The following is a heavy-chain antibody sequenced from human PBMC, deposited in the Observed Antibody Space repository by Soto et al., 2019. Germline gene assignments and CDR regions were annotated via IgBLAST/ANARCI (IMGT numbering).Heavy chain of an antibody. V-gene: IGHV3-30*18. J-gene: IGHJ4*02. Sequence: QVQLVESGGGVVQPGRSLRLSCAASGFTFSNYGVHWVRQAPGKGLEWVAVISYDGSNKYYVDSVKGRFTISRDNSKSTLYLQMNSLRPEDTAVYYCAKDAPPKQQLDGKIDYWGQGTLVTFSS. CDR1: GFTFSNYG. D-gene: IGHD6-13*01. CDR2: ISYDGSNK. CDR3: AKDAPPKQQLDGKIDY.